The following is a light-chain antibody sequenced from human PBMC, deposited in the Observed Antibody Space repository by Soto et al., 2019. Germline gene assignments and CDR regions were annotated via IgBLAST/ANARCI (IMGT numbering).Light chain of an antibody. CDR3: QQNNNWPRT. CDR2: GAS. J-gene: IGKJ1*01. V-gene: IGKV3-15*01. Sequence: IVLPQSPATLSSSTGERATISCMASQSVSSYLAWDQQKPGQAPMLLIYGASTRATGIPARFSGSGSGTEFTLTFNSLQSEDFAVYNCQQNNNWPRTFGQGTKVDIK. CDR1: QSVSSY.